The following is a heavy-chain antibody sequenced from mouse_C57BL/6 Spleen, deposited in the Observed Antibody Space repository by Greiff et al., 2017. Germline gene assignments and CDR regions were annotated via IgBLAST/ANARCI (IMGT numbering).Heavy chain of an antibody. CDR3: ARSEAYDYRYYFGY. J-gene: IGHJ2*01. CDR1: GYTFTSYG. Sequence: QVQLQQSGAELARPGASVKLSCKASGYTFTSYGISWVKQRPGQGLEWIGEIYPRSGNTYYNEKFKGKATLTVDKSSSTAYMELSSLTSEDSAVYFCARSEAYDYRYYFGYWGTGTTLTVSS. V-gene: IGHV1-81*01. D-gene: IGHD2-4*01. CDR2: IYPRSGNT.